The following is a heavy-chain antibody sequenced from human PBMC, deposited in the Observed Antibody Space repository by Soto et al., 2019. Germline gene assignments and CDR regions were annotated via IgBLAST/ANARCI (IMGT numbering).Heavy chain of an antibody. CDR1: GGSLSSGGYY. V-gene: IGHV4-31*03. Sequence: QVQLPESGPGLVKPSQTLSLPCTVPGGSLSSGGYYWSWMRQPPVKGLEWIGYIYYSWSTYYNPSLXSXXTISVDTSKKQFALKLRSVTAADTAVYYCTTVPDYGGQGTLVTVSS. CDR3: TTVPDY. J-gene: IGHJ4*02. CDR2: IYYSWST.